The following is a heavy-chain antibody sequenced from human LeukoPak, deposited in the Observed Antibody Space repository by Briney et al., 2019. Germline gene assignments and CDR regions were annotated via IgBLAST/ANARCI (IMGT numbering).Heavy chain of an antibody. D-gene: IGHD3-9*01. V-gene: IGHV3-21*01. CDR1: GFAFSSYS. J-gene: IGHJ3*02. CDR2: ISSSSSYI. CDR3: ARDPSQRYFDWLLGYDAFDI. Sequence: GGSLRLSCAASGFAFSSYSMNWVRQAPGKGLEWVSSISSSSSYIYYADSVKGRFTISRDNAKNSLYLQMNSLRAEDTAVYYRARDPSQRYFDWLLGYDAFDIWGQGTMVTVSS.